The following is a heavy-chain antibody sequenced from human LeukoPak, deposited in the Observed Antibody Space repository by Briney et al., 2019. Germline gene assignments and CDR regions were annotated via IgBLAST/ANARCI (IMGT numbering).Heavy chain of an antibody. Sequence: PGGSLTLSCAASGFTFINFGMSWVRQAPGKGLEWVSAISGSGGSTHYADPVKGRFTISRDNSKNTLVLQMSSLRAEDTAVYYCAKHKFSSSSYYFDYWGQGTPVTVSS. V-gene: IGHV3-23*01. CDR1: GFTFINFG. CDR3: AKHKFSSSSYYFDY. D-gene: IGHD6-6*01. CDR2: ISGSGGST. J-gene: IGHJ4*02.